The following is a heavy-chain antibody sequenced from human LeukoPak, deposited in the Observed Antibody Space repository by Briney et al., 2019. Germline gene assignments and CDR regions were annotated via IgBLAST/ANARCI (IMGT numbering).Heavy chain of an antibody. V-gene: IGHV4-30-4*01. J-gene: IGHJ4*02. Sequence: PSETLSLTCTVSGGSISSGDYYWSWIRQPPGKGLEWIGYIYYSGSTYYNPSLKSRVTISVDTSKNQSSLKLSSVTAADTAVYYCAREEARGGSPRFDYWGQGTLVTVSS. CDR2: IYYSGST. D-gene: IGHD1-26*01. CDR1: GGSISSGDYY. CDR3: AREEARGGSPRFDY.